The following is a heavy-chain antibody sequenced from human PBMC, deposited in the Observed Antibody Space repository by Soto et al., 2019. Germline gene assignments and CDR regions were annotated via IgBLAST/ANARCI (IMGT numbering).Heavy chain of an antibody. V-gene: IGHV4-59*01. CDR2: IYNNGRT. Sequence: SETLSLTCTVSGGSISSSSWSWIRQPPGRGLEWIGYIYNNGRTDYNPSLKSRVTISVDTSKNHFSLKLSSVTPADTAVYYCARARFCTSTSCYHYFDFWGQGTLVTASA. CDR3: ARARFCTSTSCYHYFDF. D-gene: IGHD2-2*01. CDR1: GGSISSSS. J-gene: IGHJ4*02.